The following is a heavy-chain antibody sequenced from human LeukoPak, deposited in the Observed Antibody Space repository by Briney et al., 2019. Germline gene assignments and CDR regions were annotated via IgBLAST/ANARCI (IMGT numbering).Heavy chain of an antibody. V-gene: IGHV3-74*01. J-gene: IGHJ4*02. D-gene: IGHD2-21*02. CDR2: INIDGTNT. CDR3: LLGCGGDCYGRFDS. Sequence: GGSLRLSCDASGFIFRNYWMHWVRQVPGEGLVWVSRINIDGTNTYYADFVKGRFTVSRDNARNTLYLQMNSLRADDTAIYYCLLGCGGDCYGRFDSWGQGALVTVSS. CDR1: GFIFRNYW.